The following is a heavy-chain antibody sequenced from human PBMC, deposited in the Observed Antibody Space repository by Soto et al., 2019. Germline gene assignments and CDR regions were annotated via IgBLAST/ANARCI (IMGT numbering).Heavy chain of an antibody. Sequence: QVQLQESGPGLVKPSQTLSLTCTVSGGSITNGGFYWSWIRQRPGKGLQWIGNIFYSGSTYYNPSLKSRVTISIDTSKNQFSLRLTSVTAADTSMYYCASHRRSVWGSYRPPFDYWGQGILVTVSS. J-gene: IGHJ4*02. D-gene: IGHD3-16*02. CDR3: ASHRRSVWGSYRPPFDY. V-gene: IGHV4-31*03. CDR1: GGSITNGGFY. CDR2: IFYSGST.